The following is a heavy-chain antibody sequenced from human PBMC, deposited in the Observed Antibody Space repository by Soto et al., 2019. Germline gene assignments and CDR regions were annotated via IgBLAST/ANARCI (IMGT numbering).Heavy chain of an antibody. CDR1: GYTFTGYY. CDR2: MNPNSGNT. J-gene: IGHJ4*02. V-gene: IGHV1-8*02. Sequence: GASVKVSCKASGYTFTGYYMHWVRQATGQGLEWMGWMNPNSGNTGYAQKFQGRVTMTRNTSISTAYMELSSLRSEDTAVYYCARVTPGYDFWSGYFDYWGQGTLVTVSS. CDR3: ARVTPGYDFWSGYFDY. D-gene: IGHD3-3*01.